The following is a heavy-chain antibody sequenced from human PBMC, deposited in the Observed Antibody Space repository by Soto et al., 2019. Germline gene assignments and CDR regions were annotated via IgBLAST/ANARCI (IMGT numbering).Heavy chain of an antibody. J-gene: IGHJ5*02. CDR2: IFHGGRT. CDR3: ARGRVVVPAAVMFNCLDP. CDR1: GAPITWGDYS. V-gene: IGHV4-30-2*01. D-gene: IGHD2-2*01. Sequence: SETLSLTCALSGAPITWGDYSWNWIRQPPGKGLEWIGYIFHGGRTYYNPSLRSRVTISVDRSRTQFSLKMSSVTAADTAVYYCARGRVVVPAAVMFNCLDPWGQGALVTVSS.